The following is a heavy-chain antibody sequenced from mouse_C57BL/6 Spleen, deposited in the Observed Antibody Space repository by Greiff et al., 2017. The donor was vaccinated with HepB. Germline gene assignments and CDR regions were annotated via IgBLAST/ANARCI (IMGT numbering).Heavy chain of an antibody. CDR1: GFTFSSYA. J-gene: IGHJ3*01. D-gene: IGHD1-1*01. V-gene: IGHV5-4*01. Sequence: EVQRVESGGGLVKPGGSLKLSCAASGFTFSSYAMSWVRQTPEKRLEWVATISDGGSYTYYPDNVKGRFTISRDNAKNNLYLQMSHLKSEDTAIYYCAREGLLLRSLFAYGGQGTLVTVSA. CDR3: AREGLLLRSLFAY. CDR2: ISDGGSYT.